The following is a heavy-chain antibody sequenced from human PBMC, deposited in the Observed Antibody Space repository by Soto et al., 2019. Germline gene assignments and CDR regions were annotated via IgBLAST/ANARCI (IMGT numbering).Heavy chain of an antibody. V-gene: IGHV4-31*03. Sequence: SETLSLTCTVSGGSISSGGYYWSWIRQHPGKGLEWIGYIYYSGSTYYNPSLKSRVTISVDTSKNQFSLKLSSVTAADTAVYYCARAWGDSIQDYDILTGFSQIDAFDIWGQGTMVTVSS. CDR2: IYYSGST. D-gene: IGHD3-9*01. CDR3: ARAWGDSIQDYDILTGFSQIDAFDI. CDR1: GGSISSGGYY. J-gene: IGHJ3*02.